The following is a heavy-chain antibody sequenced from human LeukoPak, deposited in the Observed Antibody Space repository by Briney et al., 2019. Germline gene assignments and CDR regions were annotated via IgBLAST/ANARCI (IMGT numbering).Heavy chain of an antibody. CDR2: IYYSGST. J-gene: IGHJ3*02. Sequence: SETLSLTCTVSGGSISSYYWSWIRQPPGKGLEWIGYIYYSGSTNYNPSLKSRVTISVDTSKNQFSLKLSSVTAADTAVYYCARDQEGAFDIWGQGTMVTVSS. CDR1: GGSISSYY. CDR3: ARDQEGAFDI. V-gene: IGHV4-59*01.